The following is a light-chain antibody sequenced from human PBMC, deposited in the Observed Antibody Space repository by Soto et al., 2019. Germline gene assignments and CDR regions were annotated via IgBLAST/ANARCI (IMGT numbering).Light chain of an antibody. Sequence: QSVLTQPAFVSGSPGQSITISCTGTSSDVGGYNYVSWYQQHPGKAPKLIIYDVSNLHSGVSNRFSGSKSGNTASLTISVRQAEDESEYYCSSYTSSSTGGFGTGTKLTVL. V-gene: IGLV2-14*01. J-gene: IGLJ1*01. CDR2: DVS. CDR3: SSYTSSSTGG. CDR1: SSDVGGYNY.